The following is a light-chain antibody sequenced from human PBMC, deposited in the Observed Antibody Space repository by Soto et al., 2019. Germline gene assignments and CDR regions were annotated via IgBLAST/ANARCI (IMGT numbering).Light chain of an antibody. CDR2: DAS. J-gene: IGKJ1*01. V-gene: IGKV3-11*01. CDR3: PHRSNGWT. CDR1: QSVSRY. Sequence: EIVLTQSPATLSLSPGERATLSCRASQSVSRYLAWYQQKPGQAPRLLIYDASNRATGIPARFSGSGSGTDFTLTISSLEPEDFAVYYCPHRSNGWTFGQGTKVEIK.